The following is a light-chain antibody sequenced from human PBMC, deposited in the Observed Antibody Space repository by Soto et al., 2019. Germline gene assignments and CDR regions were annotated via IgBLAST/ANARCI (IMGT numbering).Light chain of an antibody. CDR3: CSYAGSYSHV. CDR2: DVS. J-gene: IGLJ1*01. CDR1: SSDVGGYNY. Sequence: QSVLTQPRSVSGSPGQSVTISCTGTSSDVGGYNYVSWYQEQPGKAPKLMIYDVSKRPSGVPDRFSGSKSGNTASLTISGLQAEDEADYYCCSYAGSYSHVFGTGTKVTLL. V-gene: IGLV2-11*01.